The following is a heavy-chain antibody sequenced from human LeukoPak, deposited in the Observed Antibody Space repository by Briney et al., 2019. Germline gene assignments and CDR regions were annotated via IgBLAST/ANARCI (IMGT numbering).Heavy chain of an antibody. CDR3: AKSTAEYQLLYEDY. CDR1: GFTFSSYA. J-gene: IGHJ4*02. CDR2: ISGSGGST. D-gene: IGHD2-2*02. Sequence: GGSLRLSCAASGFTFSSYAMSWVRQAPGKGLEWVSAISGSGGSTYYADSVKGRFPISRDNSKTTLYLQMNSLRAEDTAVYYCAKSTAEYQLLYEDYWGQGTLVTVSS. V-gene: IGHV3-23*01.